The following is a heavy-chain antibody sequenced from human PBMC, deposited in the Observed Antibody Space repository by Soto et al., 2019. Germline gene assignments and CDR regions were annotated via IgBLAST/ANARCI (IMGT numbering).Heavy chain of an antibody. CDR3: ARDWWIRLWPEGGMDV. Sequence: GGSLRLSCAAFGFTFSSYAMHWVLQAPGKGLEWVAVISYDGSNKYYADSVKGRFTISRDNSKNTLYLQMNSLRAEDTAVYYCARDWWIRLWPEGGMDVWGQGTTVTVSS. CDR1: GFTFSSYA. D-gene: IGHD5-18*01. CDR2: ISYDGSNK. J-gene: IGHJ6*02. V-gene: IGHV3-30-3*01.